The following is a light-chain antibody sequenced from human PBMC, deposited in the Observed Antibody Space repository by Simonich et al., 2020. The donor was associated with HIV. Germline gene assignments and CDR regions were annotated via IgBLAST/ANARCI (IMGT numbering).Light chain of an antibody. Sequence: QSALTQPASVSGSPGQAITISCTGTSSDVGGSNYVSWYQQPPGKAPKLMIYDVIKRPSGVSNRFSGPKAGNTASLTISGLQAEDEADYYCSSYTSSSTPYVFGTGTKVTVL. CDR2: DVI. CDR3: SSYTSSSTPYV. V-gene: IGLV2-14*01. CDR1: SSDVGGSNY. J-gene: IGLJ1*01.